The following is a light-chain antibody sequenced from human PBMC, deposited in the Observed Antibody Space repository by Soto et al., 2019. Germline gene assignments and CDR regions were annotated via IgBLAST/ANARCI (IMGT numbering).Light chain of an antibody. Sequence: EIVMTQSPATPSVSPGERATLSCRASQSVSSNLAWYQQKPGQAPRLLIYGASNRATGIPDRFSGSGSGTDFTLTISRLEPEDFAVYYCHQYGSSPRTFGQGTKVDIK. CDR2: GAS. CDR1: QSVSSN. J-gene: IGKJ1*01. CDR3: HQYGSSPRT. V-gene: IGKV3-20*01.